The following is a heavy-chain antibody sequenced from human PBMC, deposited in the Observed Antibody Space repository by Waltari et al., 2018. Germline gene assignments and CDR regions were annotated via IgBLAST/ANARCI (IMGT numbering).Heavy chain of an antibody. J-gene: IGHJ4*02. V-gene: IGHV4-61*02. CDR2: IYTSGST. CDR1: GGSISRDSYY. CDR3: ARDDRSGGDAFDY. D-gene: IGHD2-15*01. Sequence: QVQLQESGPGLVKPSQTLSLTCTVSGGSISRDSYYWSWIRQPAGKGLEWIGRIYTSGSTNYNPSLKSRVTISVDTSKNQFSLKLSSVTAADTAVYYCARDDRSGGDAFDYWGQGTLVTVSS.